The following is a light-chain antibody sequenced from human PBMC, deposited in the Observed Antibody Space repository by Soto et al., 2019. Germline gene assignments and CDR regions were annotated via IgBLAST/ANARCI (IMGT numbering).Light chain of an antibody. CDR1: SSNIGSNT. Sequence: QSVLTQPPSASGTPGQRVTISCSGSSSNIGSNTVNWYQQLQGTAPKLLIYSNNQRPSEVPDRVSGSKSGTSASLAISGLQSEDEADYYCSAWNDSLNGVVFGGGTKLTV. CDR3: SAWNDSLNGVV. V-gene: IGLV1-44*01. J-gene: IGLJ2*01. CDR2: SNN.